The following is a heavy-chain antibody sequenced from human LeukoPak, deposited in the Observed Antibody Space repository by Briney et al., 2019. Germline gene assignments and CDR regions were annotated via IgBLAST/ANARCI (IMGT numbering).Heavy chain of an antibody. CDR1: GGSISSYY. CDR2: IYYSGST. Sequence: PSESLSLTCTVSGGSISSYYWSWIRQPPGKGLEWIGYIYYSGSTNYNPSLKSRVTISLDTSKNQFSLKLSSVTAADTAVYYCARGDSTVTPKYFQYWSQGTLVTVSS. V-gene: IGHV4-59*01. CDR3: ARGDSTVTPKYFQY. D-gene: IGHD4-23*01. J-gene: IGHJ1*01.